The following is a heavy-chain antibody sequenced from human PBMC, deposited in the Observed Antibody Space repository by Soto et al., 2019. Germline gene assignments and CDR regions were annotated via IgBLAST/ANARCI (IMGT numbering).Heavy chain of an antibody. V-gene: IGHV3-21*04. CDR2: ISSSSSYI. J-gene: IGHJ6*02. Sequence: EVQLVESGGGLVKPGGSLRLSCAASGFTFSSYSMNWVRQAPGKGLEWVSSISSSSSYIYYADSVKGRFTISRDNAKNSLYLQMNSLRAEDTAVYYCARYIPGVRYYGMDVWGQGTTVTVSS. CDR1: GFTFSSYS. D-gene: IGHD2-2*01. CDR3: ARYIPGVRYYGMDV.